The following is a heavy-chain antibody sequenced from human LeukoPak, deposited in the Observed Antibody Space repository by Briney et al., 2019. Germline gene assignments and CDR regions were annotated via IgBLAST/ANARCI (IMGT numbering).Heavy chain of an antibody. CDR1: GFTFSSYW. V-gene: IGHV3-7*03. D-gene: IGHD2/OR15-2a*01. Sequence: GGSLRLSCAASGFTFSSYWMSWVRQAPGKGLEWVANIKQDGSERYYVDSVKGRFTISRDNAKNSLYLQMNSLRAEDTAVYYCARSPVGASATFDYWGQGTLVTVSS. J-gene: IGHJ4*02. CDR3: ARSPVGASATFDY. CDR2: IKQDGSER.